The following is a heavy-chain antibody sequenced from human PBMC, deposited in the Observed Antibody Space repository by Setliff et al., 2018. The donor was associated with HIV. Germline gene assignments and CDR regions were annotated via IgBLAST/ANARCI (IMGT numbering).Heavy chain of an antibody. CDR1: GYTFTDYG. D-gene: IGHD4-17*01. V-gene: IGHV7-4-1*01. J-gene: IGHJ4*02. CDR3: ARDDYANTDLHF. Sequence: ASVKVSCKASGYTFTDYGINWVRKAPGQGLEWMGWINTNNSNQTYAQGFTGRFVFSSDPSVRTEYLQIVGLKAEDTAVYFCARDDYANTDLHFWGPGTLVTASS. CDR2: INTNNSNQ.